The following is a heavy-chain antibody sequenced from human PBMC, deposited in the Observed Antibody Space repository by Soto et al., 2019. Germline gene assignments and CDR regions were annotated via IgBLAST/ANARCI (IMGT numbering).Heavy chain of an antibody. V-gene: IGHV1-69*06. D-gene: IGHD1-26*01. Sequence: SVKVSCKASGGTFSSYAISWVRQAPGQGLEWMGGIIPIFGTANYAQKFQGRVTITADKSTSTAYMELSSLRSEDTAVYYCASARIVGATTTDYWGQGTLVTVSS. CDR2: IIPIFGTA. CDR1: GGTFSSYA. J-gene: IGHJ4*02. CDR3: ASARIVGATTTDY.